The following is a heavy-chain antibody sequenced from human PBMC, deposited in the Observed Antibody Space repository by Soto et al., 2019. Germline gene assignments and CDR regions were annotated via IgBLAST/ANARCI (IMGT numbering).Heavy chain of an antibody. D-gene: IGHD3-22*01. J-gene: IGHJ1*01. V-gene: IGHV3-30-3*01. CDR1: GFTFSSYV. CDR3: AREDESSGQAGTFQH. Sequence: QVQLVESGGGVVQPGRSLRLSCTASGFTFSSYVMHWVRQAPGEGLEWVAGISVDGSTTHYADSVKGRFTISRDNSKNTLYLQMDSLTAEETTVYYCAREDESSGQAGTFQHWGQGTLVTVSS. CDR2: ISVDGSTT.